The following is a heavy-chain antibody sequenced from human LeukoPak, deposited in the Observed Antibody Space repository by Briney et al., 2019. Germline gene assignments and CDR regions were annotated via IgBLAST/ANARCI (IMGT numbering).Heavy chain of an antibody. Sequence: GRSLRLSCAASGFTFDDYAMHWIRQAPGKGLEWVSGIRWNSGSIGYADSVKGRFTISRDNAKNSLYLQMNSLRAEDTALYYCARGPRVVPAATVQVYYYYMDVWGKGTTVAVSS. CDR3: ARGPRVVPAATVQVYYYYMDV. CDR2: IRWNSGSI. CDR1: GFTFDDYA. V-gene: IGHV3-9*01. D-gene: IGHD2-2*01. J-gene: IGHJ6*03.